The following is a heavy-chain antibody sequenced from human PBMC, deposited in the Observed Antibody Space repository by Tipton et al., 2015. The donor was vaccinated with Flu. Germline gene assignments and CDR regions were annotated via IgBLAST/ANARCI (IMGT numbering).Heavy chain of an antibody. V-gene: IGHV4-59*01. CDR2: IYYSGST. D-gene: IGHD3-10*01. J-gene: IGHJ4*02. Sequence: TLSLTCTVSGGSISSYYWSWIRQPPGKGLEWIGYIYYSGSTNYNPSFKSRVTISVDTSKNQFSLKLSSVTAADTAVYYCARGRPGAGFTMVRGVIEPLDYWGQGTLVTVSS. CDR1: GGSISSYY. CDR3: ARGRPGAGFTMVRGVIEPLDY.